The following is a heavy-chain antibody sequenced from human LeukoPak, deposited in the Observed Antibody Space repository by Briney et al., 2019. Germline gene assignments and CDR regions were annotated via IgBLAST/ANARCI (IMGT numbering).Heavy chain of an antibody. CDR2: FDPEDGET. CDR1: GYXLTELS. Sequence: GASVKVSCKVSGYXLTELSMHWVRQAPGKGLKWMGGFDPEDGETIYAQKFQGRVTMTEDTSTDTAYMELSSLRSEDTAVYYCAGRRYYDSSGYRAGNFDYWGQGTLVTVSS. J-gene: IGHJ4*02. D-gene: IGHD3-22*01. CDR3: AGRRYYDSSGYRAGNFDY. V-gene: IGHV1-24*01.